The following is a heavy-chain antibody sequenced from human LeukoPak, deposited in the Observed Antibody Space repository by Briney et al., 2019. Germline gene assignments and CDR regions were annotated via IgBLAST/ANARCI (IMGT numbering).Heavy chain of an antibody. CDR2: ISASGGST. CDR3: VSPVFVNY. V-gene: IGHV3-23*01. CDR1: GLTLSSSA. Sequence: GGSLRLSCAASGLTLSSSAMSWVRQVPGKGLEWVSGISASGGSTSYADSVRGRFTISRDNSKNALYLQMSSLRPEDTAVYYCVSPVFVNYWGQGTLVTVSS. D-gene: IGHD3-16*02. J-gene: IGHJ4*02.